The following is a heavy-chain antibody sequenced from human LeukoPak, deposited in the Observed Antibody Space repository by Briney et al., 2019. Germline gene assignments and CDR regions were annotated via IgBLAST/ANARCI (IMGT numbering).Heavy chain of an antibody. Sequence: ASVKVSCKASGYTFTSYGISWVRRAPGQGIEWMGWISAYNGNTNYAQKLQGRVTMTTDTSTSTAYMELRSLRSDDTAVYYCARLSRVAAAGTGFDYWGQGTLVTVSS. CDR1: GYTFTSYG. CDR3: ARLSRVAAAGTGFDY. CDR2: ISAYNGNT. J-gene: IGHJ4*02. V-gene: IGHV1-18*01. D-gene: IGHD6-13*01.